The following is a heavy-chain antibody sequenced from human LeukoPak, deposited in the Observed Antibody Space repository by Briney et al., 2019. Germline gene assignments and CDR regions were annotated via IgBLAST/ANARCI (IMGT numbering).Heavy chain of an antibody. CDR3: ARDYGDYIYYFDY. CDR2: INPSGGST. V-gene: IGHV1-46*01. CDR1: GYTFTSYY. D-gene: IGHD4-17*01. Sequence: ASVKVSCKASGYTFTSYYMHWVRQAPGQGLEWRGIINPSGGSTSYAQKFQGRVTMTRDMSTSTVYMELSSLRSEDTAVYYCARDYGDYIYYFDYWGQGTLVTVSS. J-gene: IGHJ4*02.